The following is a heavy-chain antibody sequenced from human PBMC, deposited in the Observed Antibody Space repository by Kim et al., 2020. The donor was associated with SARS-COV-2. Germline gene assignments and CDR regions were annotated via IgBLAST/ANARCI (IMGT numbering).Heavy chain of an antibody. Sequence: SVKVSCKASGGTFSSYAISWVRQAPGQGLEWMGGIIPIFGTANYAQKFQGRVTITADESTSTAYMELSSLRSEDTAVYYCARVRIGITGTTYYFDYWGQGTLVTVSS. CDR1: GGTFSSYA. D-gene: IGHD1-7*01. CDR2: IIPIFGTA. CDR3: ARVRIGITGTTYYFDY. V-gene: IGHV1-69*13. J-gene: IGHJ4*02.